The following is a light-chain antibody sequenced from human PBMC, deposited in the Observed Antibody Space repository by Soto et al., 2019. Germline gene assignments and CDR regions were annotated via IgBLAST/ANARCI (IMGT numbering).Light chain of an antibody. Sequence: DIVLTQSPATLSLSPGERATLSCRASQSVSSYLAWYQQKPGQAPRLLIYGASSTATGIPDTFSGSGSGTEFTLTISSLQSEDFAVYYCQQYNNWPPKITFGPGTRLEIK. CDR3: QQYNNWPPKIT. CDR1: QSVSSY. V-gene: IGKV3D-15*01. CDR2: GAS. J-gene: IGKJ5*01.